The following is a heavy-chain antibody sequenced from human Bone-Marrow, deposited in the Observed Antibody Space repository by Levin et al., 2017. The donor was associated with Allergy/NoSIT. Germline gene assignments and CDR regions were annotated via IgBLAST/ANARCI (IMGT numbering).Heavy chain of an antibody. V-gene: IGHV4-38-2*01. CDR2: IYHSGST. D-gene: IGHD2-15*01. J-gene: IGHJ6*02. CDR3: ARALAAKGDYDYYGMDG. CDR1: GYSISSGYY. Sequence: SQTLSLTCAVSGYSISSGYYWGWIRQPPGQGLEWIGSIYHSGSTYYNPSLKSRVTISVDTSKNQFSLKLSSVTAADTAVYYWARALAAKGDYDYYGMDGGGQGTTVTGAS.